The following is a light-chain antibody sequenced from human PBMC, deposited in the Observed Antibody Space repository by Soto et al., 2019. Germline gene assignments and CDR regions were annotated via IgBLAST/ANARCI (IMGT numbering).Light chain of an antibody. J-gene: IGKJ5*01. CDR1: QSVSSSY. CDR3: QQSSSSPIT. V-gene: IGKV3-20*01. CDR2: AAS. Sequence: EIVLTQSPGTLSLSPVERATLSFRASQSVSSSYLAWYQQKPGQAPRLLMSAASSRATGIPDRFSGSGSGTDFTLTISRLEAEDFAVYYCQQSSSSPITFGQGTRLEIK.